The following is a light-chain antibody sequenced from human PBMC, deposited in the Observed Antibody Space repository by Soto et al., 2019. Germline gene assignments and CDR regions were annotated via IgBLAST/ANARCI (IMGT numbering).Light chain of an antibody. CDR3: QKHDSAPWT. Sequence: DIEMTQSPSSLSASVGDRVTITCRASQGISNYLAWYQQRPGKVPKLLIYAASTLQSGVPSRFSGSGSGTDFTITISSLQPEDVATYYCQKHDSAPWTFGQGTEVEIK. CDR1: QGISNY. CDR2: AAS. V-gene: IGKV1-27*01. J-gene: IGKJ1*01.